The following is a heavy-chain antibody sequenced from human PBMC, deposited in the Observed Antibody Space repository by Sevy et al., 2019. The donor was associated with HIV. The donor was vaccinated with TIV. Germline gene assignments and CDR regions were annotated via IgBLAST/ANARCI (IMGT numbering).Heavy chain of an antibody. CDR2: INPNIGNT. Sequence: ASVKVSCKASGYNFTSYDINWVRQAPGQGLEWMGWINPNIGNTGYAQKFQGRVTITRDNSISTAYMEVSSLRSEDTAVYYCARSVVRPYGDSRGHGDWFDPWGQGTLVIVSS. CDR3: ARSVVRPYGDSRGHGDWFDP. D-gene: IGHD3-22*01. V-gene: IGHV1-8*03. CDR1: GYNFTSYD. J-gene: IGHJ5*02.